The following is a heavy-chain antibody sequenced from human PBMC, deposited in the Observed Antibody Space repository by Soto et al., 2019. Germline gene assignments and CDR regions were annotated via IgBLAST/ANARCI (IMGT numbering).Heavy chain of an antibody. J-gene: IGHJ6*02. CDR2: IYYSGST. D-gene: IGHD5-12*01. CDR1: GGSISSSSYY. Sequence: SETLSLTCTVSGGSISSSSYYWGWIRQPPGKGLEWIGSIYYSGSTYYNPSLKSRVTISVDTSKNQFSLKLSSVTAADTAVYYCARGRVDADYYYYGMDVWGQETTVTVSS. V-gene: IGHV4-39*07. CDR3: ARGRVDADYYYYGMDV.